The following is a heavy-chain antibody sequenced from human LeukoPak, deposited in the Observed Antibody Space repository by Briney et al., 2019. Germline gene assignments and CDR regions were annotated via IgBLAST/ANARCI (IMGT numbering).Heavy chain of an antibody. D-gene: IGHD6-13*01. CDR2: IYTSGST. CDR3: ARNLIPEQLVLNF. J-gene: IGHJ4*02. V-gene: IGHV4-61*02. CDR1: GGSISGGSYY. Sequence: SETLSLTCTVSGGSISGGSYYWSWVRQPAGKGLEWIGRIYTSGSTNYNPSLESRVTISLDTSKNQFSLKLSSVTAADTAVYYCARNLIPEQLVLNFWGQGTLVTVSS.